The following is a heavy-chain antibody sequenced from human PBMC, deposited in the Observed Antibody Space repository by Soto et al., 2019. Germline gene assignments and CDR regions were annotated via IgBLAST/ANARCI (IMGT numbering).Heavy chain of an antibody. D-gene: IGHD6-13*01. CDR2: IIPIFGTA. CDR1: GGTFSSYA. Sequence: ASVKVSCKASGGTFSSYAISWVRQAPGQGLEWMGGIIPIFGTANYAQKFQGRVMSTADKCTSTAYMELSSLRSEDTAVYYCARDVIAAAGYYYYYGMGVWGQGTTVTVSS. V-gene: IGHV1-69*06. J-gene: IGHJ6*02. CDR3: ARDVIAAAGYYYYYGMGV.